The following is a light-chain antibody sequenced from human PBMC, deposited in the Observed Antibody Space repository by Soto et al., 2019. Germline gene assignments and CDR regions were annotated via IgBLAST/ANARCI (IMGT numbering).Light chain of an antibody. J-gene: IGKJ1*01. V-gene: IGKV1-8*01. Sequence: AIRMTQSPSSFSPSTGDRVTITCRASQGISSYLAWYQQKPGKAPKLLIYAASTLQSGVPSRFSGSGSGTDFTLTISCLQSEDFATYYCQQYYSYLPTFGQGTKVEIK. CDR1: QGISSY. CDR2: AAS. CDR3: QQYYSYLPT.